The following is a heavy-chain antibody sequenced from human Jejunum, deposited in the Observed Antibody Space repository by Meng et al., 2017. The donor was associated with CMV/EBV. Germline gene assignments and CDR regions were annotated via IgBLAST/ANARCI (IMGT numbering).Heavy chain of an antibody. V-gene: IGHV3-74*03. CDR1: GFTFNNNW. D-gene: IGHD3-3*01. CDR3: ARGDYDFWGGY. Sequence: CAASGFTFNNNWMHLVRQAPGKGLVWVSRINSDGRTTTYADSVKGRFTISRDNAKNSLYLQMNSLRAEDTAVYYCARGDYDFWGGYWGQGTLVTVSS. CDR2: INSDGRTT. J-gene: IGHJ4*02.